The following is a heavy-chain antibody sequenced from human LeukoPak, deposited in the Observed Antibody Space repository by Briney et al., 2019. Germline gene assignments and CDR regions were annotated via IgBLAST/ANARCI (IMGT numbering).Heavy chain of an antibody. J-gene: IGHJ6*02. CDR3: ARAEDHYDFWSGYSADYYGMDV. Sequence: GGSLRLSCAASGFTFSSYAMHWVRQAPGKGLEYVSAISSNGGSTYYANFVKGRFTISRDNSKNTLYLQMGSLRAEDMAVYYCARAEDHYDFWSGYSADYYGMDVWGQGTTVTVSS. CDR2: ISSNGGST. CDR1: GFTFSSYA. V-gene: IGHV3-64*01. D-gene: IGHD3-3*01.